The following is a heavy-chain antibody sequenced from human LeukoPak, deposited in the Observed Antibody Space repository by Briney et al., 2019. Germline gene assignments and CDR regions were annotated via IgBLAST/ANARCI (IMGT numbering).Heavy chain of an antibody. J-gene: IGHJ1*01. D-gene: IGHD3-9*01. CDR3: AKGPYDILTRRAAKYFQH. CDR2: IYSGGST. V-gene: IGHV3-66*01. CDR1: GFTVSSNY. Sequence: GGSLRLSCAASGFTVSSNYMSWVRQAPGKGLEWVSVIYSGGSTYYADSVKGRFTISRDNSKNTLYLQMNSLRAEDTAVYYCAKGPYDILTRRAAKYFQHWGQGTLVTVSS.